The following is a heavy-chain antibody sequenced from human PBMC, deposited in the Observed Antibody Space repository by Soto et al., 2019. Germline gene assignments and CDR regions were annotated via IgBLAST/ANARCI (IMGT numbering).Heavy chain of an antibody. V-gene: IGHV4-4*02. J-gene: IGHJ4*02. CDR2: IYHSGST. CDR1: GNSISTTNW. CDR3: ARDVGYHYDGSPSGQFDF. D-gene: IGHD3-22*01. Sequence: SETLSLTCVVSGNSISTTNWWSWVRQSPGKGLEWIGEIYHSGSTNYNPSLKSRVTISVDKSKHQFSLKLSSVTAADTAVYYCARDVGYHYDGSPSGQFDFWGQGTLVTVSS.